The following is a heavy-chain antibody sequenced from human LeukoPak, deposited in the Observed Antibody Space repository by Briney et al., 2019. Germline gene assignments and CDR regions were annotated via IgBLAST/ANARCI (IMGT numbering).Heavy chain of an antibody. Sequence: GGSLRLSCAASGFTFSSYAMSWVRQAPGKGLEWVSAISGSDGSTYYADSVKGRFTISRDNSKNTLYLQMNSLRAEDTAVYYCARDSGYCSGGTCNHFDYWGQGTLVTVSA. CDR3: ARDSGYCSGGTCNHFDY. CDR1: GFTFSSYA. CDR2: ISGSDGST. J-gene: IGHJ4*02. D-gene: IGHD2-15*01. V-gene: IGHV3-23*01.